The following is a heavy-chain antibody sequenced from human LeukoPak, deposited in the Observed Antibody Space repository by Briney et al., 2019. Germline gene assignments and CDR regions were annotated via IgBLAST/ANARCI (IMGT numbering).Heavy chain of an antibody. CDR1: GFTFSGSA. D-gene: IGHD2-2*01. CDR2: IRSKANSYAT. V-gene: IGHV3-73*01. CDR3: TLSCSSTSCPNGMDV. J-gene: IGHJ6*02. Sequence: GGSLRLSCAASGFTFSGSAMHWVRQASGKGLEWVGRIRSKANSYATAYAASVKGRFTTSRDDSKNTAYLQMNSLKTEDTAVYYCTLSCSSTSCPNGMDVWGQGTTVTVSS.